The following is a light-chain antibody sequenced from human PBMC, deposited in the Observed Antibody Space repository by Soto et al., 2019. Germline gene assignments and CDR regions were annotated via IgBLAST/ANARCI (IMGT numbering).Light chain of an antibody. CDR3: AAWDDSLSGWV. Sequence: QSVLTRPPSASGTPGQRVTISCSGSISNIGSNSLSWYQQVPGTAPRLLIYSNNQRPSGVSDRVSGSKSGTSASLAIRGLRSDDEADYYCAAWDDSLSGWVFGGGTKLTVL. CDR1: ISNIGSNS. V-gene: IGLV1-47*02. CDR2: SNN. J-gene: IGLJ3*02.